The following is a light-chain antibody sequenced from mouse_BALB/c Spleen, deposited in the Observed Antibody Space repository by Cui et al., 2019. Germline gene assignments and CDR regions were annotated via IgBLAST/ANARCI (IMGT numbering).Light chain of an antibody. Sequence: QIVLTQSPAIMSASPGEKVTITCSASSSVSYMHWFQQKPCTSPKLWIDITSNLASGVPARFSGSGSGTSYSLTISRMEAEDAATYYCQQRSSYPLTFGAGTKLELK. CDR1: SSVSY. CDR3: QQRSSYPLT. V-gene: IGKV4-57*01. CDR2: ITS. J-gene: IGKJ5*01.